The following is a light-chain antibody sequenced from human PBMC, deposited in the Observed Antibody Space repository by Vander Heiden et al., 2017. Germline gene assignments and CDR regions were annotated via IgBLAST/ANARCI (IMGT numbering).Light chain of an antibody. CDR2: EVS. CDR3: SSYTSSSTLDWV. V-gene: IGLV2-14*01. CDR1: SSDVGGYNY. Sequence: QSALTQPASVSGSPGQSIPISCTGTSSDVGGYNYVSCYQQHPGKAPKLMIYEVSNRPSGVSNRFSGSKSGNTASLTISGLQAEDEADYYCSSYTSSSTLDWVFGGGTKLTVL. J-gene: IGLJ3*02.